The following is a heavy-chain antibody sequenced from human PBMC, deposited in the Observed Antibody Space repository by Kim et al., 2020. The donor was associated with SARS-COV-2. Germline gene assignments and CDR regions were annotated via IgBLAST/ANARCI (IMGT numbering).Heavy chain of an antibody. CDR2: TYYRSKWYN. V-gene: IGHV6-1*01. CDR1: GDSVSSNSVT. D-gene: IGHD2-15*01. CDR3: ARATSGRGSRFDP. Sequence: SQTLSLTCAISGDSVSSNSVTWNWIRQSPSRGLEWLGRTYYRSKWYNDYAISVKRRFTINPDTSKNQFSLQPNSVTPEDTAVYYCARATSGRGSRFDPGGRGTLVTVSS. J-gene: IGHJ5*02.